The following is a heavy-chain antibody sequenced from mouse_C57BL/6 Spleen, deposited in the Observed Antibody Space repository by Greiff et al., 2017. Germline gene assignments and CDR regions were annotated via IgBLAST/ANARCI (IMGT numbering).Heavy chain of an antibody. V-gene: IGHV5-17*01. CDR3: ARPYYYGSSYDY. D-gene: IGHD1-1*01. Sequence: EVKLVESGGGLVKPGGSLKLSCAASGFTFSDYGMHWVRQAPEKGLEWVAYISSGSSTIYYADTVKGRFTISRDNAKNTLFLQMTSLRSEDTAMYYCARPYYYGSSYDYWGQGTTLTVSS. CDR2: ISSGSSTI. CDR1: GFTFSDYG. J-gene: IGHJ2*01.